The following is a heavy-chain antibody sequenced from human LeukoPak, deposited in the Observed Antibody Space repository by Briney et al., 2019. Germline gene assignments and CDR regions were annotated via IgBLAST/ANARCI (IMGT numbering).Heavy chain of an antibody. CDR3: ARRAWGYFDY. CDR1: GCSISSGYY. Sequence: SETLSLTCAVSGCSISSGYYWGWIRQPPGKGLEWIGSIYHSGSTYYNPSLKSRVTISVDTSKNQFSLKLSSVTAADTAVYYCARRAWGYFDYWGQGTLVTVSS. D-gene: IGHD3-16*01. CDR2: IYHSGST. V-gene: IGHV4-38-2*01. J-gene: IGHJ4*02.